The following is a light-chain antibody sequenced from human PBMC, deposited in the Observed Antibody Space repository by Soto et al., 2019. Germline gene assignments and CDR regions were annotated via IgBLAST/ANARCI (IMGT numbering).Light chain of an antibody. CDR3: CSYTSSSTHV. CDR2: DVN. V-gene: IGLV2-14*03. J-gene: IGLJ1*01. CDR1: SSDVGGYNF. Sequence: QSALTQPASVSGSPGQSITISCTGTSSDVGGYNFVAWYQQHPGKVPKLMIFDVNRRPSGVSDRFSGSKSGNTASLTISGLQAEDEGDYYCCSYTSSSTHVFGSGTKVTVL.